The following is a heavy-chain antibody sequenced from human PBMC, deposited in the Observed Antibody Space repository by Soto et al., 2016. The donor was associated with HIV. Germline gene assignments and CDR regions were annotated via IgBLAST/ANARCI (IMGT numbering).Heavy chain of an antibody. V-gene: IGHV3-23*01. Sequence: EVQLLESGGGLIQPGGSLRLSCAASGFTFNTYAMNWVRQAPGKGLEWVSVISGSGDDTSYADSVKGRFTISRDNAKNTLYLQMNSLRAEDTALYYCVKGGRFGELFSDFFDFWGQGTLVTVSS. CDR2: ISGSGDDT. CDR3: VKGGRFGELFSDFFDF. D-gene: IGHD3-10*01. CDR1: GFTFNTYA. J-gene: IGHJ4*02.